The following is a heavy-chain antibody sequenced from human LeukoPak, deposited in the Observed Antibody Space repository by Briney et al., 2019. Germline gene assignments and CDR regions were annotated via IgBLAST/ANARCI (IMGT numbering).Heavy chain of an antibody. D-gene: IGHD3-3*01. J-gene: IGHJ4*02. CDR1: GFTFSNAW. Sequence: PGGSLRLSCAASGFTFSNAWMSWVRQAPGSGLQWVSTISASGGNTYFADSVKGRFSISRDNSKNTLYLQMNSLRAEDTAVYYCANSGGYYGLAYWGQGTLVTVSS. V-gene: IGHV3-23*01. CDR3: ANSGGYYGLAY. CDR2: ISASGGNT.